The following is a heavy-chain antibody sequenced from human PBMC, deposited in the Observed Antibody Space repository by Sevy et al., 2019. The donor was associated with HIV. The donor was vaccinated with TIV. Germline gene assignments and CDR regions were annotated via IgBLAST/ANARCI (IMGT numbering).Heavy chain of an antibody. J-gene: IGHJ6*02. D-gene: IGHD3-10*01. CDR1: GFSFNYYG. CDR3: AKDGVVRGVIHYYGMDV. V-gene: IGHV3-30*18. Sequence: GGSLRLSCGASGFSFNYYGLHWVRQAPGKGLEWVAVISSDGSHTYYGDSVKGRFTLSRDNSTNMLFLQMNSLRAEDTAVYYCAKDGVVRGVIHYYGMDVWGQGTTVTVSS. CDR2: ISSDGSHT.